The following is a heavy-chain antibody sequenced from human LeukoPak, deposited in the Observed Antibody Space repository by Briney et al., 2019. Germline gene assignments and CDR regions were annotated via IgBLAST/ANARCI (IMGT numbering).Heavy chain of an antibody. CDR1: GYTFTSYY. CDR2: INPNSGGT. J-gene: IGHJ4*02. Sequence: ASVKVSCKASGYTFTSYYMHWVRQAPGQGLEWMGWINPNSGGTNYAQKFQGRVTMTRDTSISTAYMELSRLRSDDTAVYYCASAYEIGADSIAAAGDYWGQGTLVTVSS. V-gene: IGHV1-2*02. D-gene: IGHD6-13*01. CDR3: ASAYEIGADSIAAAGDY.